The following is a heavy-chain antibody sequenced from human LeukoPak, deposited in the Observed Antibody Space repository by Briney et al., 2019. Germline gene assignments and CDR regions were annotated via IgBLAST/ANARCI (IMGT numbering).Heavy chain of an antibody. CDR2: MYYSGST. J-gene: IGHJ5*02. V-gene: IGHV4-39*07. D-gene: IGHD6-19*01. Sequence: ASETLSLTCTVSGGSISSSGYYWGWIRQPPGKGLEWIGSMYYSGSTYYNPSLKSRVTISVDTSKNQFSLKLSSVTAADTAVYYCARDSIAVAQRSWFDPWGQGTLVTVSS. CDR3: ARDSIAVAQRSWFDP. CDR1: GGSISSSGYY.